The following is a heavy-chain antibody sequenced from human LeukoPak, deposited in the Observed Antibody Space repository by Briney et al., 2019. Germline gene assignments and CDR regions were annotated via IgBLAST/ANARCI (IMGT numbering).Heavy chain of an antibody. Sequence: GGSLRLSCAASGFTFSSYAMSWVRQAPGKGLEWVSAISGSGGSTYYADSVKGRFTISRDNSKNTVYLQMNSLRAEDKAVYYCSKELDNAMVFKSCNDVWGKGTLVTVSS. CDR3: SKELDNAMVFKSCNDV. CDR2: ISGSGGST. CDR1: GFTFSSYA. J-gene: IGHJ4*02. D-gene: IGHD5-18*01. V-gene: IGHV3-23*01.